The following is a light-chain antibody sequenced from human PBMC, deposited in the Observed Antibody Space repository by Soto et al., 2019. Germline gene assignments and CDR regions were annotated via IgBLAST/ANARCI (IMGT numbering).Light chain of an antibody. V-gene: IGKV3-20*01. CDR2: GAS. Sequence: EIVLTQSPATLSLSPGERATLSCRASQSVSSNYLAWYQQKPGQAPRLLIYGASSRATAIPDRFSGCGSGTVFTLPIRRLEPEDVAVYSCQQYGSSPRSFGQGTRLDI. CDR3: QQYGSSPRS. CDR1: QSVSSNY. J-gene: IGKJ5*01.